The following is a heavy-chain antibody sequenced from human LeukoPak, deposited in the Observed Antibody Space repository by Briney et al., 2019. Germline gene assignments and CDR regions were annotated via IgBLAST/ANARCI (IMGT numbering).Heavy chain of an antibody. J-gene: IGHJ4*02. V-gene: IGHV3-74*01. CDR1: GFTFRSYW. Sequence: GGSLRLSCAASGFTFRSYWMHWVRQAPGKGLVWVSRIKRDGSSTSYADSEKGRFTISRDNAKNTLYLQMNSLRAEDTAVYYCAREDGTAFDYWGQGTLVTVSS. CDR3: AREDGTAFDY. D-gene: IGHD1-14*01. CDR2: IKRDGSST.